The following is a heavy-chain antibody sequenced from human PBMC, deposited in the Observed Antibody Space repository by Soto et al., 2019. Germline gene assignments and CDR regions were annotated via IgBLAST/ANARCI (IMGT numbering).Heavy chain of an antibody. CDR3: AHRILRTVFGLVTTTAIYFDF. CDR1: GFSLTTSGVG. Sequence: QITLNESGPTVVKPAETLTLTCTFAGFSLTTSGVGVGGIRQSPGKAPEWLALIYWDADKRYSASLKSRLTITNDTSKNQVVLTMASVDPADTATYYCAHRILRTVFGLVTTTAIYFDFWGQGTPVVVSS. J-gene: IGHJ4*02. V-gene: IGHV2-5*02. CDR2: IYWDADK. D-gene: IGHD3-3*01.